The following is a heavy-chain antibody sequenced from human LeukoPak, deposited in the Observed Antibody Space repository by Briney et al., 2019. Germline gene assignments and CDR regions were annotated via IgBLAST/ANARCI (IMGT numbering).Heavy chain of an antibody. CDR2: IYPGDSDT. CDR1: GYSFTNYW. CDR3: ARHTNYYYYYMDV. V-gene: IGHV5-51*01. Sequence: GESLKISCKGSGYSFTNYWIGWVRQMPGKGLEWMGIIYPGDSDTRYSPSFQGQVTISADKSISTAYLQWSSLKASDTAMYYCARHTNYYYYYMDVWGKGTTVTVSS. D-gene: IGHD2-2*01. J-gene: IGHJ6*03.